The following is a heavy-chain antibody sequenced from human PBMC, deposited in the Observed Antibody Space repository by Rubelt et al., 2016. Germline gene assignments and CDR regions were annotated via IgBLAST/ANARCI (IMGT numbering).Heavy chain of an antibody. CDR2: VYYSGST. Sequence: GYVYYSGSTNYNPSLKSRVTISVDMSKNQFSLKLSSVTAADTAVYYCARILRGATYAFDIWGQGTMVTVSS. CDR3: ARILRGATYAFDI. J-gene: IGHJ3*02. D-gene: IGHD1-26*01. V-gene: IGHV4-59*01.